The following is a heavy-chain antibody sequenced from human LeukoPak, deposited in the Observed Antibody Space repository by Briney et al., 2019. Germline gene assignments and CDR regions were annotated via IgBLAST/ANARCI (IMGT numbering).Heavy chain of an antibody. Sequence: SETLSLTCAVYGGSFSGYYWSWIRQPPGKGLEWIGEINHSGSTNYNPSLKSRVTISVDTSKNQSSLKLSSVTAADTAVYYCARDRGYVWGSYRTTYYYGMDVWGQGTTVTVSS. CDR1: GGSFSGYY. V-gene: IGHV4-34*01. J-gene: IGHJ6*02. CDR2: INHSGST. D-gene: IGHD3-16*02. CDR3: ARDRGYVWGSYRTTYYYGMDV.